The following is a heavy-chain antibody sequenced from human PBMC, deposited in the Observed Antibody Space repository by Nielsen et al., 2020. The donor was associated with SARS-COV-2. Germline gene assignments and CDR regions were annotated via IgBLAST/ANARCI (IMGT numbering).Heavy chain of an antibody. J-gene: IGHJ4*02. CDR3: ARFDRDVWGSYRSSY. CDR2: IKQDGSEK. V-gene: IGHV3-7*01. CDR1: GFTFSSYG. D-gene: IGHD3-16*02. Sequence: GESLKISCAASGFTFSSYGMHWVRQAPGKGLEWVANIKQDGSEKYYVDSVKGRFTISRDNAKNSLYLQMNSLRAEDTAVYYCARFDRDVWGSYRSSYWGQGTLVTVSS.